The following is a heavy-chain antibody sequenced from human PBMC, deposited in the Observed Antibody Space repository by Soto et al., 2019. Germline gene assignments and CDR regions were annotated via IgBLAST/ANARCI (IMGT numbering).Heavy chain of an antibody. CDR3: ARDYGSRFGSNGVDF. D-gene: IGHD3-10*01. J-gene: IGHJ3*01. CDR2: ISNDGSNN. CDR1: GFTFSSYA. V-gene: IGHV3-30-3*01. Sequence: QVQLVESGGGVVQPGRSLRLSCAASGFTFSSYAMHWVRQAPGKGLEWVAVISNDGSNNNYADSVKGRFNVSRDNSKNTLSLEMNSLRAEDTALYYCARDYGSRFGSNGVDFWGQGTLVTVSS.